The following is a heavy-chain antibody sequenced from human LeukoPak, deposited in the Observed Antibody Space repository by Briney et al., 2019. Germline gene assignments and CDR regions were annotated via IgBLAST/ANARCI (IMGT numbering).Heavy chain of an antibody. CDR2: IRYDGSNK. CDR1: GFTFSKYG. CDR3: AIKRITIFGVVIKGNY. Sequence: GDSLRLSCTTSGFTFSKYGMHWVRQAPGKGLEWVAFIRYDGSNKYYADSVKGRFTISRDNSKNTLYLQMNSLRAEDTAVYYCAIKRITIFGVVIKGNYWGQGTLVTVSS. D-gene: IGHD3-3*01. V-gene: IGHV3-30*02. J-gene: IGHJ4*02.